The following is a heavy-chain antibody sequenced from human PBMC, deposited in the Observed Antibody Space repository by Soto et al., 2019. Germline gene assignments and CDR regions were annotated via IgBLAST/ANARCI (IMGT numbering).Heavy chain of an antibody. CDR3: ARGRYGDY. V-gene: IGHV1-18*01. J-gene: IGHJ4*02. CDR1: GYTFTSYS. Sequence: QVHLVQSGAEVKKPGASVKVSCKASGYTFTSYSITWVRQAPGQGLEWMGWISAHNGNTDYAQKLQGRFIVTRDTSTSTAYMELRSLRSDDTAVYYCARGRYGDYWGQGALVTVSS. D-gene: IGHD1-1*01. CDR2: ISAHNGNT.